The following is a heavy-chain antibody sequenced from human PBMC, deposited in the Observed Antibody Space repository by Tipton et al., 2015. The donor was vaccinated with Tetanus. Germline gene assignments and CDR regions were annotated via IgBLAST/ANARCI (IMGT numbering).Heavy chain of an antibody. J-gene: IGHJ4*02. V-gene: IGHV1-8*02. CDR1: GGTYTSYS. D-gene: IGHD6-13*01. CDR2: MDPKTGRA. Sequence: QLVQSGAEVKKPGSSVNVSCELSGGTYTSYSFTWVRQATGQGLEWLGYMDPKTGRAAYGQRFQGRVTMTSNISITTAYMELRNLRSDDTAVYYCARGNRGSSWYLWGQGTLLTVSS. CDR3: ARGNRGSSWYL.